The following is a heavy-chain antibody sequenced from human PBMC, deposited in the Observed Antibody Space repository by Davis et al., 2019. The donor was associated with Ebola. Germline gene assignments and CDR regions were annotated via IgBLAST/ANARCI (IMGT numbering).Heavy chain of an antibody. V-gene: IGHV4-34*01. CDR3: ARGGQLVPFDY. CDR2: INHSGST. CDR1: GGSFSGYY. J-gene: IGHJ4*02. Sequence: SETLSLTCAVYGGSFSGYYWSWIRQPPGKGLEWIGEINHSGSTNYNPSLKSRVTISVDKSKNQFSLKLSSVTAADTDVYYCARGGQLVPFDYWGQGTLVTVSS. D-gene: IGHD6-6*01.